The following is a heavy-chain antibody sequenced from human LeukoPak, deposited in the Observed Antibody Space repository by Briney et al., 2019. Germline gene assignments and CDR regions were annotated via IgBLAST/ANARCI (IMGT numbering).Heavy chain of an antibody. CDR1: GYTFTSYG. Sequence: ASVKVSCKASGYTFTSYGISWVRQAPGQGLEWMGWISAYNGNTNYAQKLQGRVTMTTDTSTSTVYMELSSLRSEDTAVYYCATGAQRGYSSTWPLLVDYWGQGTLVTVSS. D-gene: IGHD6-13*01. CDR3: ATGAQRGYSSTWPLLVDY. V-gene: IGHV1-18*01. CDR2: ISAYNGNT. J-gene: IGHJ4*02.